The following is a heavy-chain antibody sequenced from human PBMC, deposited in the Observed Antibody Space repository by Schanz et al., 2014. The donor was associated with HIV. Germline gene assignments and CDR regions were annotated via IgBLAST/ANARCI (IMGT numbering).Heavy chain of an antibody. CDR3: ARGALGLAAAGSYYFYYGMDV. V-gene: IGHV1-69*06. D-gene: IGHD6-13*01. Sequence: QVQLVQSGAAVKKPGSSVKVSCKASGGTFSSSAIIWVRQAPGQGLEWMGGIIPIFGTANYAQKFQGRVTITAEKSTSTAYMELSSLRSEDTAVYYCARGALGLAAAGSYYFYYGMDVWGQGTTVTVSS. CDR2: IIPIFGTA. CDR1: GGTFSSSA. J-gene: IGHJ6*02.